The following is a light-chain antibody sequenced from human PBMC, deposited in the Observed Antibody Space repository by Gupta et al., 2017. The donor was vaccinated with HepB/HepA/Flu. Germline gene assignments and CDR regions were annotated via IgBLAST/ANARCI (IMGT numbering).Light chain of an antibody. Sequence: EIVLTQSPGTLSLSPGERATLSCRTSQSVSDSQLAWYQQKPGQAPRLLIYGVSTRATGVPDRVSGSGSGTDFNLTISRLEPEDFAVYYCQQYDSLTWTFGPGTKVEIK. CDR1: QSVSDSQ. CDR3: QQYDSLTWT. V-gene: IGKV3-20*01. CDR2: GVS. J-gene: IGKJ1*01.